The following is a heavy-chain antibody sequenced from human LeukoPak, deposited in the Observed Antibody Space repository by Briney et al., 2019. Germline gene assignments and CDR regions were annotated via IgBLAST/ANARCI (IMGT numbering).Heavy chain of an antibody. V-gene: IGHV6-1*01. D-gene: IGHD4-17*01. CDR3: ARHYKYGDTGFDY. CDR2: TYYRSKWLH. Sequence: SQTLSLTCAISGDSVSSNSAAWNWIRQSPSRGLEWLGRTYYRSKWLHDYAESVKSRITISPDTSKNQFSLELSSVTAADTAVYYCARHYKYGDTGFDYWGQGTLVIVSS. CDR1: GDSVSSNSAA. J-gene: IGHJ4*02.